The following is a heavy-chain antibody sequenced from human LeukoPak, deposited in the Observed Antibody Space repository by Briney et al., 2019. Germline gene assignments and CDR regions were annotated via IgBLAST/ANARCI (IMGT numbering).Heavy chain of an antibody. CDR2: IYYSGST. V-gene: IGHV4-59*08. D-gene: IGHD6-13*01. J-gene: IGHJ6*02. Sequence: KPSETLSLTCTVSGGSISSYYWSWVRQPPGKGLEWIWYIYYSGSTNYNPSLKSRVTISVDTSKNQFSLKLSSVTAADTAVYYCARQRQIGSSWTNYYYYYGMDVWGQGTTVTVSS. CDR3: ARQRQIGSSWTNYYYYYGMDV. CDR1: GGSISSYY.